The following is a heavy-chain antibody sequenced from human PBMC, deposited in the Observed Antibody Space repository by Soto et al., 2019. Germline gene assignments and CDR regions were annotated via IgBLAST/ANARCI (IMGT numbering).Heavy chain of an antibody. D-gene: IGHD5-12*01. CDR1: GFTFSSYA. J-gene: IGHJ6*02. CDR3: ANTLDVATSSFYYYGMDV. CDR2: ISGSGGST. Sequence: GGSLRLSCAASGFTFSSYAMSWVRQAPGKGLEWVSAISGSGGSTYYADSVKGRFTISRDNSKNTLYLQMNSLRAEDTAVYYCANTLDVATSSFYYYGMDVWGQGTTVTVSS. V-gene: IGHV3-23*01.